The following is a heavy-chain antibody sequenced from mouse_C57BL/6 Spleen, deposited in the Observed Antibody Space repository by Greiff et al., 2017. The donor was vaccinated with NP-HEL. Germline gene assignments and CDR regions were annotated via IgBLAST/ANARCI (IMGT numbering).Heavy chain of an antibody. V-gene: IGHV1-15*01. CDR3: TRNYYDYDGGFAY. CDR2: IDPETGGT. J-gene: IGHJ3*01. CDR1: GYTFTDYE. Sequence: VQLQQSGAELVRPGASVTLSCKASGYTFTDYEMHWVKQTPVHGLEWIGAIDPETGGTAYNQKFKGKAILTADKSSSTAYMELRSLTSEDSAVYYCTRNYYDYDGGFAYWGQGTLVTVSA. D-gene: IGHD2-4*01.